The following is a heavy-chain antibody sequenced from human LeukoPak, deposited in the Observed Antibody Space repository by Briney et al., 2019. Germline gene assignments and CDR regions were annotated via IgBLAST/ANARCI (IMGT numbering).Heavy chain of an antibody. CDR1: GYTFTSYA. D-gene: IGHD3-16*01. J-gene: IGHJ6*02. V-gene: IGHV1-69*13. CDR2: IIPIFGTA. Sequence: SVKVSCKASGYTFTSYAISWVRQAPGQGLEWMGEIIPIFGTANSTQKFQGRVTITADESTSTAYMELSSLRSEDTAVYYCAREDVGGQPSFGMDVWGQGTTVTVSS. CDR3: AREDVGGQPSFGMDV.